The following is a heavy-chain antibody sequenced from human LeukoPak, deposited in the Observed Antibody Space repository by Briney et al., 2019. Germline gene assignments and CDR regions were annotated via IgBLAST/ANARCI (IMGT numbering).Heavy chain of an antibody. Sequence: GTSLRLSCAASGFTFTPYGMHWLRQAPGKGLEWGAVIWFDGSKKYYADSVKGRFTVSRDNSQNTLYLLMNSLRAEDTAIYYCARSAIAVLGNYFPYCGQGTPVTVSS. CDR2: IWFDGSKK. D-gene: IGHD6-19*01. CDR1: GFTFTPYG. CDR3: ARSAIAVLGNYFPY. V-gene: IGHV3-33*01. J-gene: IGHJ4*02.